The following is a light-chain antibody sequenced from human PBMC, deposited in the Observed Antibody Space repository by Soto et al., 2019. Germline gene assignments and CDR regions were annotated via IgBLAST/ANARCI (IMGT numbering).Light chain of an antibody. J-gene: IGKJ4*01. V-gene: IGKV3-15*01. CDR1: QSVRSN. Sequence: EIVLTQSPATLSVSPGERATLSCRASQSVRSNLAWYQQKPGQGPRLLIFGASTRATDIPARFSGSGSGTEFTLTISSLQSEDFAVYYCQQYIQWPPLTFGGGTKVEIK. CDR3: QQYIQWPPLT. CDR2: GAS.